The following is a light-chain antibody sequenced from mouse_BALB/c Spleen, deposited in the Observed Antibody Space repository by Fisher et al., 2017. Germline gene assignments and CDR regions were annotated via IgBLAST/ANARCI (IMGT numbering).Light chain of an antibody. CDR2: YTS. J-gene: IGKJ1*01. CDR3: VQYAQFPWT. CDR1: QGISNY. Sequence: DIVLTQTPSSLSASLGDRVTISCSASQGISNYLNWYQQKPDGTVKLLIYYTSRLHSGVPSRFSGSGSGADYSLTISSLESEDFADYYCVQYAQFPWTFGGGTKLEIK. V-gene: IGKV10-94*02.